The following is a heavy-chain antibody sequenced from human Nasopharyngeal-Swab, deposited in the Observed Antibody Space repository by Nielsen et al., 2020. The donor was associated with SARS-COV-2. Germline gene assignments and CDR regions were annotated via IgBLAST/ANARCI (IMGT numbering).Heavy chain of an antibody. CDR3: AGTYYDFWSGPSGAFDI. CDR2: IYYSGCT. D-gene: IGHD3-3*01. V-gene: IGHV4-39*01. J-gene: IGHJ3*02. Sequence: WIRQPPGKGLEWIGSIYYSGCTYYNPSLKSRVTISVDTSKNQFSLKLSSVTAADTAVYYCAGTYYDFWSGPSGAFDIWGQGTMVTVSS.